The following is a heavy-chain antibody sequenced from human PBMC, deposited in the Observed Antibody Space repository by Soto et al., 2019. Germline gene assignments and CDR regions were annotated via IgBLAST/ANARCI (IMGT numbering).Heavy chain of an antibody. D-gene: IGHD1-26*01. V-gene: IGHV1-18*04. J-gene: IGHJ6*02. CDR2: ISAYNGNT. CDR1: GYTFTSYG. Sequence: ASVKVSCKASGYTFTSYGISWVRQAPGQGLEWMGWISAYNGNTNYAQMLQGRVTMTTDTSTSTAYMELRSLRSDDTAVYYCARGSGSYGVGYYYGMDVWGQGTTVTVSS. CDR3: ARGSGSYGVGYYYGMDV.